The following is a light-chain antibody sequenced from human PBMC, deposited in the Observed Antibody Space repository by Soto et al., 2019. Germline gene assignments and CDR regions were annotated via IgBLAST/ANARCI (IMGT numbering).Light chain of an antibody. CDR1: SSDVGGYNY. Sequence: QSVLTQPASVSGSPGQSITISCTRTSSDVGGYNYVSWYQQHPGKAPKLMIYEVSNRPSGVSNRFSGSKSGNTASLTISGLQAEDEADYYCSSYSNSSPVVFGGGTKLTVL. CDR2: EVS. V-gene: IGLV2-14*01. J-gene: IGLJ2*01. CDR3: SSYSNSSPVV.